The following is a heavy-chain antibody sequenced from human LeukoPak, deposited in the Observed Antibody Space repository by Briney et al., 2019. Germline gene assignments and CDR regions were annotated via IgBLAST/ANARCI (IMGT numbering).Heavy chain of an antibody. CDR2: ISSSGSTI. CDR3: AKDGVRGGFVGYYYYYYYMDV. CDR1: GFTFSDYY. V-gene: IGHV3-11*04. D-gene: IGHD3-10*01. J-gene: IGHJ6*03. Sequence: PGGSLRLSCAASGFTFSDYYMSWIRQAPGKGLEWVSYISSSGSTIYYADSVKGRFTISRDNAKNSLYLQMNSLRAEDTAVYYCAKDGVRGGFVGYYYYYYYMDVWGKGTTVTVSS.